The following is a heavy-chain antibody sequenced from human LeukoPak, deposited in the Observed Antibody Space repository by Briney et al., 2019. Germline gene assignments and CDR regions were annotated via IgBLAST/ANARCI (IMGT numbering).Heavy chain of an antibody. V-gene: IGHV4-59*01. CDR1: GGSISSYY. Sequence: SETLSLTCTVSGGSISSYYWSWIRQPPGKGLEWIGYMYYSGSTNYNPSLKSRVTISVDMSKNQVSLKLSSVTAADTAVYYCARGALLWFGDRMEYYFDYWGQGTLLTVSS. CDR3: ARGALLWFGDRMEYYFDY. CDR2: MYYSGST. D-gene: IGHD3-10*01. J-gene: IGHJ4*02.